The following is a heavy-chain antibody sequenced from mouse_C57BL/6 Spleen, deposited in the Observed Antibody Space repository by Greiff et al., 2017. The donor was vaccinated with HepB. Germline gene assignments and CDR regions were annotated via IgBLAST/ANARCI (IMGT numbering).Heavy chain of an antibody. CDR3: TTDYSNYFDY. Sequence: EVKLMESGAELVRPGASVKLSCTASGFNIKDDYMHWVKQRPEQGLEWIGWIDPENGDTEYASKFQGKATITADTSSNTAYLQLSSLTSEDTAVYYCTTDYSNYFDYWGQGTTLTVSS. CDR2: IDPENGDT. CDR1: GFNIKDDY. V-gene: IGHV14-4*01. J-gene: IGHJ2*01. D-gene: IGHD2-5*01.